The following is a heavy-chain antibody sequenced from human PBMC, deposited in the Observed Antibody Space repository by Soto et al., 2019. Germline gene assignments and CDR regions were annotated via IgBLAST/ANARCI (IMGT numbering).Heavy chain of an antibody. CDR3: VRARLLGYSYGPV. D-gene: IGHD5-18*01. CDR2: ISGNANDI. V-gene: IGHV3-23*01. Sequence: PGGSLRLSCAASGFTFSNHAMNWVRQVPGKGLEWLSAISGNANDIYYADSVKGRFTISRDSSTNTVFLQMNSLRAEDTAVYYCVRARLLGYSYGPVWGQGTLVTVSS. J-gene: IGHJ4*02. CDR1: GFTFSNHA.